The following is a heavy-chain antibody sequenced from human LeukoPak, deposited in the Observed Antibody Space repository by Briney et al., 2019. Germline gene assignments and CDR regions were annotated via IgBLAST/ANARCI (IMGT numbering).Heavy chain of an antibody. Sequence: KPSETLSLTCAVSGYSISSAYYWGWLRQPPGKGLEWIGSIYQSGSTYYNPSLQSRVTISVDTSKHQFSLKLSSVTAADTAVYYCARVAIYMAVAPRDYYYYMDVWGKGTTVTVAS. D-gene: IGHD6-19*01. V-gene: IGHV4-38-2*01. CDR3: ARVAIYMAVAPRDYYYYMDV. CDR2: IYQSGST. J-gene: IGHJ6*03. CDR1: GYSISSAYY.